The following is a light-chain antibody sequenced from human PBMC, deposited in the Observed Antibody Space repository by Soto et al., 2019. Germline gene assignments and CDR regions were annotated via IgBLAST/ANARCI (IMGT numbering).Light chain of an antibody. CDR3: QYYDTAPAWT. V-gene: IGKV3-20*01. CDR1: QSLTSSY. CDR2: AAS. J-gene: IGKJ1*01. Sequence: ESVLTQSPGILSLSPGERATLSCRASQSLTSSYLAWYQQKPGQAPRLLIYAASRRATGIPDRFSGSGSGTDFPLSISRLEAEDSAVYCCQYYDTAPAWTFGQGTRVEIK.